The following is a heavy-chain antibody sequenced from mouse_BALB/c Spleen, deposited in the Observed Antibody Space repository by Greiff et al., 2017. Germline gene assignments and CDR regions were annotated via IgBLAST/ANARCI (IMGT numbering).Heavy chain of an antibody. Sequence: VKLQESGAELARPGASVKLSCKASGYTFTSYWMQWVKQRPGQGLEWIGAIYPGDGDTRYTQKFKGKATLTADKSSSTAYMQLSSLASEDSAVYYCARRGYDGSYYAMDYWGQGTSVTVSS. J-gene: IGHJ4*01. D-gene: IGHD2-3*01. CDR3: ARRGYDGSYYAMDY. CDR2: IYPGDGDT. CDR1: GYTFTSYW. V-gene: IGHV1-87*01.